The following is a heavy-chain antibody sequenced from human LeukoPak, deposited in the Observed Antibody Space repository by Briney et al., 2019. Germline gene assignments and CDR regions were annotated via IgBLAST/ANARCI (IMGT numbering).Heavy chain of an antibody. D-gene: IGHD6-13*01. J-gene: IGHJ5*02. CDR3: ARAPPAAQEVLFDP. CDR1: GYSISSGYY. Sequence: SETLSLTCTVSGYSISSGYYWGWIRQPPGKGREWIGSIYHSGSTYYNPSLKSRVTISVAPSKTQFPLKLSPVTAADTAVYYCARAPPAAQEVLFDPWGQGTLVTVSS. CDR2: IYHSGST. V-gene: IGHV4-38-2*02.